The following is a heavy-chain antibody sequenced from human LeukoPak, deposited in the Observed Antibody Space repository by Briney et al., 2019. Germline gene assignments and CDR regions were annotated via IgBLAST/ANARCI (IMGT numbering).Heavy chain of an antibody. D-gene: IGHD6-19*01. CDR3: ARPGYSSGWYVY. CDR1: GGSISSSSYY. J-gene: IGHJ4*02. Sequence: SETLSLTXTVSGGSISSSSYYWGWLRQPPGKGLEWIESIYASGSTYYNPSLKSRVTISVDTSKNQFSLKLSSVTAADTAVYYCARPGYSSGWYVYWGQGTLVTVSS. CDR2: IYASGST. V-gene: IGHV4-39*01.